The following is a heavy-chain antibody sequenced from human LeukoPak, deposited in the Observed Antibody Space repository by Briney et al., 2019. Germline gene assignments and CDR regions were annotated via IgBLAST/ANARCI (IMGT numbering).Heavy chain of an antibody. D-gene: IGHD5-18*01. CDR3: ARDKGYSYGFDY. CDR1: GYTFTGYY. V-gene: IGHV1-2*02. CDR2: INPNSGGT. J-gene: IGHJ4*02. Sequence: ASVKVSCKASGYTFTGYYMHWVRQAPGQGLEWMGWINPNSGGTNYAQKFQGRVTMTRDTSIGTAYMELSRLRSDDTAVYYCARDKGYSYGFDYWGQGTLVTVSS.